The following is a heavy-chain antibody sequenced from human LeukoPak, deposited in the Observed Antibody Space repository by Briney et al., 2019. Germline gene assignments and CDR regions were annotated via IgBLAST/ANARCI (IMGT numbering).Heavy chain of an antibody. V-gene: IGHV4-59*08. Sequence: SETLSLTCTVSGGTISSYYWNWIRQPPGKGLEWIGYIHYSGSTKYNPSLKSRVTISVDTSKNQFSLKLSSVTAADTAVYYGARWYSSGWAFDYWGQGTLVTVSS. J-gene: IGHJ4*02. CDR3: ARWYSSGWAFDY. D-gene: IGHD6-19*01. CDR2: IHYSGST. CDR1: GGTISSYY.